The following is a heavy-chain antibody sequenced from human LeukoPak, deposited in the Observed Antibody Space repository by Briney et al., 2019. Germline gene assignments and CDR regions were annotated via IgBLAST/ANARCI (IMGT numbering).Heavy chain of an antibody. Sequence: GGSLRLSCAASGFTFSSYWMHWVRQAPGKGLVWVSRINTDGSSTSYADSVKGRFTISRDNAKNTLYLQMNSLRAEDTAVYYCALRFLEWTDYYYMDVWGKGTTVTVSS. CDR3: ALRFLEWTDYYYMDV. CDR2: INTDGSST. CDR1: GFTFSSYW. V-gene: IGHV3-74*01. J-gene: IGHJ6*03. D-gene: IGHD3-3*01.